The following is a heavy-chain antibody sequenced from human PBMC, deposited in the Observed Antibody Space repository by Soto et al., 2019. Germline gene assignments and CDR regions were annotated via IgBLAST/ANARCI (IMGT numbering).Heavy chain of an antibody. D-gene: IGHD6-13*01. CDR3: AKEFGSTWIDH. CDR2: MSYDGTKE. V-gene: IGHV3-30*18. J-gene: IGHJ4*02. Sequence: PGGSLRLSCAASGSTLTTYGMHWARQAPGKGLEWVAAMSYDGTKEYYADSVKGRFTISRDSSRNTLFLQLNSLRAEDTAVYYCAKEFGSTWIDHWGEGTLVTVSS. CDR1: GSTLTTYG.